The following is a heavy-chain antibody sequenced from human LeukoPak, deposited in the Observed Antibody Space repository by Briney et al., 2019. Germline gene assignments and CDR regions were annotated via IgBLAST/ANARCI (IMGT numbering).Heavy chain of an antibody. V-gene: IGHV3-21*01. D-gene: IGHD6-19*01. CDR1: GFTFSSYS. Sequence: PGGSLRLSCAASGFTFSSYSMNWVRQAPGKGLEWVSSISSSSSYIYYADSVKGRFTISRDNAKNSLYLQMNSLRAEDTAVYYCARSIGSFQWLEYWGQGTLVTVSS. CDR2: ISSSSSYI. J-gene: IGHJ4*02. CDR3: ARSIGSFQWLEY.